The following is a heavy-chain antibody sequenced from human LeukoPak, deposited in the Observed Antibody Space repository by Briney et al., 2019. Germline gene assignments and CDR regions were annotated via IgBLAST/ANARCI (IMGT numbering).Heavy chain of an antibody. J-gene: IGHJ4*02. CDR2: MSGSGGTT. CDR1: GFTFSSYA. CDR3: AKVQQLATIYYFDY. V-gene: IGHV3-23*01. D-gene: IGHD6-13*01. Sequence: GGSLRLSCAASGFTFSSYAMSWVRQAPGKGLEWVSAMSGSGGTTYYADSVKGRFAISRDNSWNTLYLQMSSLRTEDTALYYCAKVQQLATIYYFDYWGQGSLVTVSS.